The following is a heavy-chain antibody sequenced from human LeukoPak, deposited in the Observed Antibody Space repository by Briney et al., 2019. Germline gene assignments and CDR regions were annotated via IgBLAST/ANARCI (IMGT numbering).Heavy chain of an antibody. D-gene: IGHD6-19*01. J-gene: IGHJ5*02. CDR1: GGSISSYY. CDR3: ARGVAVAGTRWFDP. Sequence: SETLSLTCTVPGGSISSYYWSWIRQPPGKGLEWIGYIYYSGSTNYNPSLKSRVTISVDTSKNQFSLKLSSVTAADTAVYYCARGVAVAGTRWFDPWGQGTLVTVSS. CDR2: IYYSGST. V-gene: IGHV4-59*01.